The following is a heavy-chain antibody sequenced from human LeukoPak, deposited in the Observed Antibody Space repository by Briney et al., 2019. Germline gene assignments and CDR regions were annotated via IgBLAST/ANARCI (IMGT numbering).Heavy chain of an antibody. CDR2: MYYSGST. D-gene: IGHD6-6*01. J-gene: IGHJ4*02. CDR3: ARAPARGGRRLDY. V-gene: IGHV4-39*07. Sequence: PSQTLSLTCAVSGGSIISSSYYWGWIRQPPGKGLEWVGSMYYSGSTDYNPSLKSRVTISVDTSKNQFSLKLSSVTAADTAVYYCARAPARGGRRLDYWGQGTLVTVSS. CDR1: GGSIISSSYY.